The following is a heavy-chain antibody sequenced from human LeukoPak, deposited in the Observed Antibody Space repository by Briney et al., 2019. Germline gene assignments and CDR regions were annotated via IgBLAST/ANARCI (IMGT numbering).Heavy chain of an antibody. CDR3: ARGDIYCSGGVCYRWFDP. V-gene: IGHV1-2*02. D-gene: IGHD2-15*01. Sequence: ASVKVSCKASGYTFTGYYMHWVRRAPGQGLEWMGWINPNNGATNYAQKFQGRVTLTRDTSINTAYMELSRLTSDDTAVYYCARGDIYCSGGVCYRWFDPWGQGTLVTVSS. CDR2: INPNNGAT. J-gene: IGHJ5*02. CDR1: GYTFTGYY.